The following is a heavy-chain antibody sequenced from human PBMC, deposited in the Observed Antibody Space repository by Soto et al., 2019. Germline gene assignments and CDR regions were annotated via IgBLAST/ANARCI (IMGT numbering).Heavy chain of an antibody. CDR2: IYYSGST. CDR3: ASFWGGARRGYDFRYYYYGMDV. CDR1: GGSFINSDDY. J-gene: IGHJ6*02. V-gene: IGHV4-39*01. D-gene: IGHD5-12*01. Sequence: SETLSLTCTVSGGSFINSDDYWGWVRQPPGKGLEWIGSIYYSGSTYYNPSLKSRVTISVDTSKNQFSLKLSSVTAADTAVYYCASFWGGARRGYDFRYYYYGMDVWGQGTTVTVSS.